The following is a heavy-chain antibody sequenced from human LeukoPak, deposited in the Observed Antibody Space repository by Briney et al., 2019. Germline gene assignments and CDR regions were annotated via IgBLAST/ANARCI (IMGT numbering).Heavy chain of an antibody. CDR1: GYTFNTYG. J-gene: IGHJ5*02. CDR2: ISAYNGNT. CDR3: ARDAVTHGINWFDP. D-gene: IGHD4-17*01. Sequence: HEASVKVSCKAFGYTFNTYGISWVRQAPGQGLEWLGWISAYNGNTNYAQKFQGRVTMTTDTFTSTAYMELRSLRSDDTAVYYCARDAVTHGINWFDPWGQGTLVTVSS. V-gene: IGHV1-18*01.